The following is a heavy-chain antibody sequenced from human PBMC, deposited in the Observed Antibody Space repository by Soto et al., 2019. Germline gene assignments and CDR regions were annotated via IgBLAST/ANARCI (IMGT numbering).Heavy chain of an antibody. V-gene: IGHV4-59*01. J-gene: IGHJ4*02. Sequence: PSETLSLTCTVSGGSISSYYWSWIRQPPGKGLEWIGYIYYSGSTNYNPSLKSRVTISVDTSKNQFSLKLSSVTAADTAVYYCARDPYGDYYFDYWGQGTLVTVS. D-gene: IGHD4-17*01. CDR2: IYYSGST. CDR1: GGSISSYY. CDR3: ARDPYGDYYFDY.